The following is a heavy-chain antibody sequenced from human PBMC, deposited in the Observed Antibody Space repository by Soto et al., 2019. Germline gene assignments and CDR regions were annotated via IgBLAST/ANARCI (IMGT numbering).Heavy chain of an antibody. D-gene: IGHD3-16*01. CDR3: AREGGGYYFDY. CDR2: ISSNGGTT. Sequence: GGSLKLSCAASGFTFSSYAMHWVRQAPGKGLEYVSTISSNGGTTYYANSVKGRFTISRDNSKNTLYLQMGSLRAEDMAVYYCAREGGGYYFDYWGQGP. CDR1: GFTFSSYA. J-gene: IGHJ4*02. V-gene: IGHV3-64*01.